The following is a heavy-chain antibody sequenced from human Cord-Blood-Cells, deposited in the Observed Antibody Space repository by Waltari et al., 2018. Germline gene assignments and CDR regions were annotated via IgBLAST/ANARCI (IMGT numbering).Heavy chain of an antibody. D-gene: IGHD1-26*01. CDR2: IKQEGSEK. CDR3: ASPLEGANYFDY. CDR1: GFTFSSYW. V-gene: IGHV3-7*05. J-gene: IGHJ4*02. Sequence: EVRLVESGGGLVQPGGSLRLSCAASGFTFSSYWMSWVRQAPGKGREGVANIKQEGSEKKYVDSVKGRFTISRDKAKNSLYLQMNSLRAEDTAVYYCASPLEGANYFDYWGQGTLVTVSS.